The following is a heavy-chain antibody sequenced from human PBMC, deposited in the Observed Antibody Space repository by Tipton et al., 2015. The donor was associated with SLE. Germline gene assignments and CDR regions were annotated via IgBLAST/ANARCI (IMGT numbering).Heavy chain of an antibody. CDR1: GYTFTGYY. V-gene: IGHV1-18*04. D-gene: IGHD3-22*01. Sequence: QSGAEVKKPGASVKVSCKASGYTFTGYYMHWVRQAPGQGLEWMGWISAYNGNTNYAQKLQGRVTMTTDTSTSTAYMELRSLRSDDTAVYYCARSSGYDSSGYVDYWGQGTLVTVSS. J-gene: IGHJ4*02. CDR2: ISAYNGNT. CDR3: ARSSGYDSSGYVDY.